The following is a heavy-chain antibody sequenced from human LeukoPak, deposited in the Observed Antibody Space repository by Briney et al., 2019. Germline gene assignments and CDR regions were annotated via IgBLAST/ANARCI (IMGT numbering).Heavy chain of an antibody. CDR1: GGSVSGGSDY. CDR3: ARVYGDYGWVFDY. Sequence: PSETLSLTCTVSGGSVSGGSDYWSWIRQPPGKGLEWIGYIYYSGSTNYNPSLKSRVTISVDTSKNQFSLKLSSVTAADTAVYYCARVYGDYGWVFDYWGQGPLVTVSS. V-gene: IGHV4-61*01. CDR2: IYYSGST. J-gene: IGHJ4*02. D-gene: IGHD4-17*01.